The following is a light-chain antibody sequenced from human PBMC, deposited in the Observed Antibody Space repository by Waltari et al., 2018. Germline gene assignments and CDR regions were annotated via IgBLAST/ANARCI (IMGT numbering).Light chain of an antibody. V-gene: IGKV3-15*01. J-gene: IGKJ1*01. CDR3: QQFNTWWT. CDR2: GAS. CDR1: HSIRNN. Sequence: EIVLTQSPATLSVSPGERATLFCRASHSIRNNLAWYQQKPGQAPRLPIYGASTRATGIPARFSGSGSGTEFTLTISSLQSEDFAVYYCQQFNTWWTFGQGTKVEFK.